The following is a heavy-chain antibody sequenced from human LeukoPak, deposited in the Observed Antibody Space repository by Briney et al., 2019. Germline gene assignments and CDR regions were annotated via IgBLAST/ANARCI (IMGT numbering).Heavy chain of an antibody. Sequence: GGSLRLSCAASGFTISSYWMSWVRQVPGKGLESVAHIKHDGSETYYVDTVRGRFIISRDNAKNSLYLRMNSLRVEDTAVYHCARGPTDFDAPDIWGHGTLVTVSS. CDR1: GFTISSYW. CDR2: IKHDGSET. J-gene: IGHJ3*02. D-gene: IGHD2-8*01. V-gene: IGHV3-7*01. CDR3: ARGPTDFDAPDI.